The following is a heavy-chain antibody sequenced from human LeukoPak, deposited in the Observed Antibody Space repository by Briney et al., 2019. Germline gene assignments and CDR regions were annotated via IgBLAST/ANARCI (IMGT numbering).Heavy chain of an antibody. J-gene: IGHJ6*02. Sequence: GGSLRLSCAASGFTFSSYAMSWVRQAPGKGLEWVSVIYSGGSTYYADSVKGRFTISRDNSKNTLYLQMNSLRAEDTAVYYCARGLMYYYYYGMDVWGRGTTVTVSS. CDR3: ARGLMYYYYYGMDV. CDR2: IYSGGST. D-gene: IGHD2-8*01. V-gene: IGHV3-66*01. CDR1: GFTFSSYA.